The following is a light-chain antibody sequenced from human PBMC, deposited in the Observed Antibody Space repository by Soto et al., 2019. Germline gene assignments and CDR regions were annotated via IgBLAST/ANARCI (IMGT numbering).Light chain of an antibody. CDR3: QQYESHSPLT. CDR1: QSIRSW. V-gene: IGKV1-5*01. Sequence: DIQMTQSPSTLSASVGDRVTMTCRASQSIRSWLAWYQQKPGKAPKLLIYDASSLESGVPSRFSGRRSGTEFTLTISSLQPDDFGTYYCQQYESHSPLTFGGGTKVDIK. CDR2: DAS. J-gene: IGKJ4*01.